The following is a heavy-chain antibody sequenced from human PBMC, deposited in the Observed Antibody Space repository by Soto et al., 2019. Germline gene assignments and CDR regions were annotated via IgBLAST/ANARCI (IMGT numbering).Heavy chain of an antibody. CDR3: AKDRLYRLWLLDY. D-gene: IGHD5-18*01. CDR2: ISGSGGST. Sequence: GGSLRLSCAASGFTFSSYAMSWVRQAPGKGLEWVSAISGSGGSTYYADSVKGRFTISRDNSKNTLYLQINSLRAEDTAVYYCAKDRLYRLWLLDYWGQGTLVTVSS. V-gene: IGHV3-23*01. J-gene: IGHJ4*02. CDR1: GFTFSSYA.